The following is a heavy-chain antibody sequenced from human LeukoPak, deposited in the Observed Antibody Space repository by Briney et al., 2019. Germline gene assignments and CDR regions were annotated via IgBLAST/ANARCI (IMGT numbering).Heavy chain of an antibody. CDR3: ARQGDYGDLY. V-gene: IGHV4-34*01. Sequence: SETLSLTCAVYGGSFSGYYWSWIRQPPGKELEWIGEINHSGSTNYNPSLKSRVTISVDTSKNQFSLKLSSMTAADTAVYYCARQGDYGDLYWGQGTLATVSS. CDR2: INHSGST. D-gene: IGHD4-17*01. J-gene: IGHJ4*02. CDR1: GGSFSGYY.